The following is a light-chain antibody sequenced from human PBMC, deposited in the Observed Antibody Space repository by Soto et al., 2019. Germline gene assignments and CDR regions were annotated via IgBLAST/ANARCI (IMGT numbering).Light chain of an antibody. CDR3: ATWDDSLNGFSV. V-gene: IGLV1-47*01. Sequence: QSVLTQRPSASGTPGQGVTISCSGSTSNIGSNYVYWYQQLPGTAPKLLIYRNNQRPSGVPDRFSGSKSGTSASLAISGLRSDDEADFFCATWDDSLNGFSVFGTGTKVTVL. J-gene: IGLJ1*01. CDR2: RNN. CDR1: TSNIGSNY.